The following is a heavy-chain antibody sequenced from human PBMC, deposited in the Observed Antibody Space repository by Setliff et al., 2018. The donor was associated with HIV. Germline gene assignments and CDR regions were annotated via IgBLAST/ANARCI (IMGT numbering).Heavy chain of an antibody. CDR2: IYYSGST. J-gene: IGHJ6*04. Sequence: SETLSLTCTVSGGSIRSSSSYWGWIRQPPGKGLEWIGYIYYSGSTNYNPSLKSRVTISVDTSKNQFSLKLSSVTAADTAVYYCARGRGVGGVIITGGLDVWGKGTTVTVSS. V-gene: IGHV4-61*05. CDR1: GGSIRSSSSY. D-gene: IGHD3-10*01. CDR3: ARGRGVGGVIITGGLDV.